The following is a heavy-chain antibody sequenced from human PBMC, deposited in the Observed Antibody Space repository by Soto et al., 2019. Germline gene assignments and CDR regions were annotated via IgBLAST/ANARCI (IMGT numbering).Heavy chain of an antibody. CDR2: IKSKTDGGTT. CDR1: GFTFSNAW. CDR3: TTEPIYATVNTRWFDP. D-gene: IGHD4-17*01. Sequence: EVQLVESGGGLVKPGGSLRLSCAASGFTFSNAWMNWVRQAPGKGLEWVGRIKSKTDGGTTDYAAPVKGRFTISRDDSKDTLYLQMNSMKTEDTAVYYCTTEPIYATVNTRWFDPWGQGTLVTVSS. J-gene: IGHJ5*02. V-gene: IGHV3-15*07.